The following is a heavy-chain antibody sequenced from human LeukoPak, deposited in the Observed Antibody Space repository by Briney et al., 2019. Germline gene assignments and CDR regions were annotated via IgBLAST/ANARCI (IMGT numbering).Heavy chain of an antibody. CDR3: ARDPGTYYYGSGGPNWFDP. CDR1: GGSISSYY. Sequence: SETLSLTCTVSGGSISSYYWSWIRQPPGKGLEWIGYIYYSGSTNYNPSLKSRVTISVDTSKNQFSLQLNSVTPEDTAVYYCARDPGTYYYGSGGPNWFDPWGQGTLVTVSS. V-gene: IGHV4-59*12. J-gene: IGHJ5*02. CDR2: IYYSGST. D-gene: IGHD3-10*01.